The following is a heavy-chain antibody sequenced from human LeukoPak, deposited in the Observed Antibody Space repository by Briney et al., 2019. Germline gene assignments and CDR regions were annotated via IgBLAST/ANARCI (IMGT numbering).Heavy chain of an antibody. D-gene: IGHD2-2*01. Sequence: PGGSLRLSCAASGFTVSSYYMNWVRQAPGKGLGWVSVIYSGSSTYYADSVKGRFTISRDNSKNTLYLQMNSLRAEDTAVYYCAKIKDCSSTSCGLFDYWGQGTLVTVSS. J-gene: IGHJ4*02. CDR2: IYSGSST. CDR1: GFTVSSYY. V-gene: IGHV3-53*01. CDR3: AKIKDCSSTSCGLFDY.